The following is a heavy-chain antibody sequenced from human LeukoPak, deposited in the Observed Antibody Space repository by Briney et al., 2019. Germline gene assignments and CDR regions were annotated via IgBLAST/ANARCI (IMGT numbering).Heavy chain of an antibody. V-gene: IGHV3-21*01. Sequence: GGSLRLSCAVSGFTFSSYSMNWVRQAPGKGLEWVSSISSSSSYIYYADSVKGRFTISRDNAKNSLYLQMNSLRAEDTAVYYCARGTMTVFDYWGQGTLVTVSS. J-gene: IGHJ4*02. CDR1: GFTFSSYS. CDR3: ARGTMTVFDY. CDR2: ISSSSSYI. D-gene: IGHD3-22*01.